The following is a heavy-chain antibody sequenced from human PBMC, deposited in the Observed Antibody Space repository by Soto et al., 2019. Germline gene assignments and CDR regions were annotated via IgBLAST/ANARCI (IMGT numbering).Heavy chain of an antibody. J-gene: IGHJ4*02. Sequence: SETLSLTCTVSGGSISSGDYYWSWIRQPPGKGLEWIGYIYYSGSTYYNPSLKRRVTISVDTSKNQFYLKLSSVTADDTAVYYCAGASVTQNPYYLDYWGQGTLVTVSS. V-gene: IGHV4-30-4*01. D-gene: IGHD2-21*02. CDR3: AGASVTQNPYYLDY. CDR1: GGSISSGDYY. CDR2: IYYSGST.